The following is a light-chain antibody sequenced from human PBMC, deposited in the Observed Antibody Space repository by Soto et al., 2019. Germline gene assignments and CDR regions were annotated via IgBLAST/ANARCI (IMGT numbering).Light chain of an antibody. CDR1: PTISNY. J-gene: IGKJ3*01. CDR2: GAT. Sequence: NKIHQSPSSLSASVGDRVTIICRASPTISNYLNWYQQKPGKAPKVLIYGATRLQSGVPSRFSGSGVGTDFTLTISSLQPEDFATYYCQQSYSSPLTFGPGTKVDI. V-gene: IGKV1-39*01. CDR3: QQSYSSPLT.